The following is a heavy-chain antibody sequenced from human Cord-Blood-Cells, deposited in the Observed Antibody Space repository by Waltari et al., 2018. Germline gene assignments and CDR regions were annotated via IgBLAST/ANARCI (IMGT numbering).Heavy chain of an antibody. J-gene: IGHJ3*02. D-gene: IGHD5-12*01. CDR2: IYYSGST. V-gene: IGHV4-39*01. CDR3: ARQVLRGGYDQPDAFDI. CDR1: GGSISSSSYY. Sequence: QLQLQESGPGLVKPSETLSLTCTVSGGSISSSSYYWGWIRQPPGKGREWIGSIYYSGSTYYNPSLKSRVTISVDTSKNQFSLKLSSVTAADTAVYYCARQVLRGGYDQPDAFDIWGQGTMVTVSS.